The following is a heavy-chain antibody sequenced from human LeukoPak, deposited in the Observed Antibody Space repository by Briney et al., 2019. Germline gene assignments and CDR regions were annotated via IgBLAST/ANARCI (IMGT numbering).Heavy chain of an antibody. CDR3: AKHPGDFTGIVNYYYMDV. Sequence: GGPLRLSCAGSGFTFRSYGMHWVRQAPGKGLEWVAIISYDGSNKYSADSVKGRFTISRDNSQNILFLQVNSLRPEDTAIYYCAKHPGDFTGIVNYYYMDVWGKGTTVTVSS. CDR2: ISYDGSNK. V-gene: IGHV3-30*18. J-gene: IGHJ6*03. CDR1: GFTFRSYG. D-gene: IGHD1-26*01.